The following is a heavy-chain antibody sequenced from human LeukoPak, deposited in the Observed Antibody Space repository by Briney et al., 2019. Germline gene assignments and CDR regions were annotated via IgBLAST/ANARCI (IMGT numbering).Heavy chain of an antibody. D-gene: IGHD2-2*01. CDR1: GGTFSNYA. Sequence: SAKVSCKASGGTFSNYAISWVRQAPGQGLQWMGRIIPSLDIADYAQKFQGRVTITADKSTSTAYMELSSLRSEDTAVYYCASGEGCSSNSCKLDYWGQGTLVTVS. V-gene: IGHV1-69*04. CDR2: IIPSLDIA. CDR3: ASGEGCSSNSCKLDY. J-gene: IGHJ4*02.